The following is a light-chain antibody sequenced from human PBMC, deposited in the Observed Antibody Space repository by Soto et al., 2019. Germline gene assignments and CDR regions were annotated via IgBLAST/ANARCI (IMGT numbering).Light chain of an antibody. V-gene: IGKV3-20*01. J-gene: IGKJ1*01. CDR1: QSVSSSY. Sequence: IVMAKSPATLGVPPRKRATLSCRASQSVSSSYLAWYQQKPGQAPRLLIYGASSRATGIPDRFSGSGSGTDFTLTISRLEPEDFAVYYCQQYGSSPWTFGQGTKVDIK. CDR3: QQYGSSPWT. CDR2: GAS.